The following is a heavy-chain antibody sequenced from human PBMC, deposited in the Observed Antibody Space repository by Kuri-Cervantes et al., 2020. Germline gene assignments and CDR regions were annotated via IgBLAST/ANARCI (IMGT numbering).Heavy chain of an antibody. D-gene: IGHD1-26*01. CDR2: IFYSGIT. CDR3: ARGLVSYFDIYYYYGMDV. CDR1: GGSISGYH. Sequence: GSLRLSCTVSGGSISGYHWNWIRQPPGKALEWIGYIFYSGITNYNPSLKSRVTISVDTSKNQFSLKLSSVTAADTAVYYCARGLVSYFDIYYYYGMDVWGQGTTVTVSS. J-gene: IGHJ6*02. V-gene: IGHV4-59*01.